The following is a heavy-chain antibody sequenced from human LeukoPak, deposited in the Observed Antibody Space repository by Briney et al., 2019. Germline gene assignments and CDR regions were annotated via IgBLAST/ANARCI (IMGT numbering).Heavy chain of an antibody. CDR3: ARGSSLVAFQMFGGRGFFDY. CDR2: INPYSGIT. V-gene: IGHV1-46*01. CDR1: GYTFTNFN. Sequence: GASVKVSCKSSGYTFTNFNMHWVRQAPGQGLEWMGIINPYSGITTYAQKFQGTVTLTRDMSTSTVYMDLSSLKSEDTAIYYCARGSSLVAFQMFGGRGFFDYWGQGTLVTVSS. D-gene: IGHD3-10*02. J-gene: IGHJ4*02.